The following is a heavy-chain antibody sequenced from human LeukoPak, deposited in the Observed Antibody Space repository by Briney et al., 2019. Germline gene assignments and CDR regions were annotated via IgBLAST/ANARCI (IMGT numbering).Heavy chain of an antibody. J-gene: IGHJ4*02. CDR3: ARDRYYSDSSGYYLDY. CDR2: IYTSGST. D-gene: IGHD3-22*01. Sequence: SETLSLTCTVSGGSISSYYWSWIRQPAGKGLEWIGRIYTSGSTNYNPSLKSRVTMSVDTSKNQFSLKLSSVTAADTAVYYCARDRYYSDSSGYYLDYWGQGTLVTVSS. V-gene: IGHV4-4*07. CDR1: GGSISSYY.